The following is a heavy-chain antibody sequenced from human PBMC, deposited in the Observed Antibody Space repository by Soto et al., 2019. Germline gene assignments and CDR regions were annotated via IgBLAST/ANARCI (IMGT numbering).Heavy chain of an antibody. Sequence: EVQLLESGGGLVQPGGSLRLSCAASGFTFNAYDMNWVRQAPGKGLEWVSAIGGSGGNRYYAASVKGRFTISRDNSKDTLDLQMNRLRVEDTAVYYCARVASDYINSVDHWGQGILVTVSS. CDR1: GFTFNAYD. V-gene: IGHV3-23*01. D-gene: IGHD4-4*01. J-gene: IGHJ4*02. CDR3: ARVASDYINSVDH. CDR2: IGGSGGNR.